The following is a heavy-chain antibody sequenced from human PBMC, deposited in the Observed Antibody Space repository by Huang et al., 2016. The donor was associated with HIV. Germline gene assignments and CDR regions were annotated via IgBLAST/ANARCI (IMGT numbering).Heavy chain of an antibody. D-gene: IGHD1-1*01. CDR3: TREGLEFTNF. CDR2: INSGYGYT. CDR1: GYTFSSYP. V-gene: IGHV1-3*01. J-gene: IGHJ4*02. Sequence: QVQLVQSGAEVKKPGTSVKVSCKASGYTFSSYPLHWVRHAPGQRLEWMGSINSGYGYTNYSQKFQARLTITRDTSATTVFMELSSLISEETAVYYCTREGLEFTNFWGQGTLVTVSS.